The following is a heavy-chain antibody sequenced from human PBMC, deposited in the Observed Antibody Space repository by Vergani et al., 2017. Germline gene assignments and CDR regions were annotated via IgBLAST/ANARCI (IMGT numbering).Heavy chain of an antibody. CDR2: IIPIFGTA. D-gene: IGHD2-2*01. J-gene: IGHJ5*02. CDR1: GGTFSSSA. CDR3: ARSVRYCSSTSCYGRFDP. Sequence: QVQLVQSGAEVKKPGSSVKVSCKASGGTFSSSAISWVRQAPGQGLEWMGRIIPIFGTANYAQKFQGRVTITADESTSTAYMELSSLRSEDTAVYYCARSVRYCSSTSCYGRFDPWGQGTLVTVSS. V-gene: IGHV1-69*13.